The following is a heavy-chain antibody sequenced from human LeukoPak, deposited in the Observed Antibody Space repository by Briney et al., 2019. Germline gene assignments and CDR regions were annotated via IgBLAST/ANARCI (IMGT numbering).Heavy chain of an antibody. Sequence: PPETLSLTCRVYGGSLSGYYWTWIRQPPGKGLEWIGEINHSGSINYNPSLKSRVIMSVDTPKNQFSLNVRSVTAADTAVYYCGKFRYGYMGLDSWGQGTLVTVSS. CDR3: GKFRYGYMGLDS. D-gene: IGHD5-24*01. V-gene: IGHV4-34*01. CDR1: GGSLSGYY. J-gene: IGHJ4*02. CDR2: INHSGSI.